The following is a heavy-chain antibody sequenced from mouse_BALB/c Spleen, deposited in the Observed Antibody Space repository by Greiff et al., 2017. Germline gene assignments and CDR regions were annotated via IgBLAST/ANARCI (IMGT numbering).Heavy chain of an antibody. CDR3: AREGYYGNYGAY. D-gene: IGHD2-1*01. CDR1: GFSLTSYG. V-gene: IGHV2-9*02. Sequence: VQLKESGPGLVAPSQSLSITCTVSGFSLTSYGVHWVRQPPGKGLEWLGVIWAGGSTNYNSALMSRLSISKDNSKSQVFLKMNSLQTDDTAMYYCAREGYYGNYGAYWGQGTLVTVSA. J-gene: IGHJ3*01. CDR2: IWAGGST.